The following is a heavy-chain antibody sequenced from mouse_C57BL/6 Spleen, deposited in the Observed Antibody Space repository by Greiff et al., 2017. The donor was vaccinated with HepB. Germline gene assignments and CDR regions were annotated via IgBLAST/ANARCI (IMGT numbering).Heavy chain of an antibody. V-gene: IGHV1-82*01. CDR1: GYAFSSSW. J-gene: IGHJ4*01. CDR2: IYPGDGDT. Sequence: QVQLQQSGPELVKPGASVKISCKASGYAFSSSWMNWVKQRPGKGLEWIGRIYPGDGDTNYNGKFKGKATLTADKSSSTAYMQLSSLTSEDSAVYFCESPIYYDYGGDYWGQGTSVTVSS. CDR3: ESPIYYDYGGDY. D-gene: IGHD2-4*01.